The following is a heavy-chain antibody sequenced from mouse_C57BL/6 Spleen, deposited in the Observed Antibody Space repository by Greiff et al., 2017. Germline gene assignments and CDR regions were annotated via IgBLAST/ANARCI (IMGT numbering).Heavy chain of an antibody. CDR3: ARSHYDYDGAWYFDV. D-gene: IGHD2-4*01. Sequence: VQLQQSGPELVKPGASVKISCKASGYAFSSSWMNWVKQRPGKGLEWLGRIYPGDGDTNYNGKFKGKATLTADKSSSTAYMQLSSLTSEDSAVYFCARSHYDYDGAWYFDVWGTGTTVTGSS. V-gene: IGHV1-82*01. CDR1: GYAFSSSW. CDR2: IYPGDGDT. J-gene: IGHJ1*03.